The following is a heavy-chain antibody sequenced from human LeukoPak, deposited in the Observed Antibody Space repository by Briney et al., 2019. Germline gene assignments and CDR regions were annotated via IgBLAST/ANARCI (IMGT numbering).Heavy chain of an antibody. V-gene: IGHV3-23*01. CDR2: ISGSGGST. J-gene: IGHJ4*02. Sequence: PGGSLRLSCVASGFTFSSYAMSWVRQAPGKGLEWVSAISGSGGSTYYADSVKGRFTISRDNSKNTLYLQMNSLRAEDTAVYYYAKDGPPAGASYSFIDYWGQGTLVIVSS. CDR1: GFTFSSYA. D-gene: IGHD5-18*01. CDR3: AKDGPPAGASYSFIDY.